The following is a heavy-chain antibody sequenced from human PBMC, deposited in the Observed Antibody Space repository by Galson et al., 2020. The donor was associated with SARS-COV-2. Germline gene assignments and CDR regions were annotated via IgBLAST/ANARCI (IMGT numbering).Heavy chain of an antibody. CDR2: LSAYNGNT. J-gene: IGHJ4*02. D-gene: IGHD3-3*01. CDR1: GYTFTSYG. CDR3: ARDRRRITIFGVVRDFDY. V-gene: IGHV1-18*01. Sequence: ASVKVSCKASGYTFTSYGISWVRQAPGQGLEWMGWLSAYNGNTNYAQKLQGRVTMTTDTSTSTAYMELRSLRSDDTAVYYCARDRRRITIFGVVRDFDYWGQGTLVTVSS.